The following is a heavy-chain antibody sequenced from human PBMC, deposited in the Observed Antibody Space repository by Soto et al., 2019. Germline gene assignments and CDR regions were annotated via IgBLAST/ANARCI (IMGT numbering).Heavy chain of an antibody. CDR3: ARDGRYCTWSDCSGEAFDV. J-gene: IGHJ3*01. Sequence: EVQLVESGGGLVQPGGSLRLSCAASGFSFSSHWMTWVRQTPGKGLEWVANIKEDGSQKYYVDSVKGRFTILRDNANNSLSLQMNSLRVEDTAVYYCARDGRYCTWSDCSGEAFDVWGQGTVVTVSS. V-gene: IGHV3-7*01. CDR1: GFSFSSHW. CDR2: IKEDGSQK. D-gene: IGHD2-8*01.